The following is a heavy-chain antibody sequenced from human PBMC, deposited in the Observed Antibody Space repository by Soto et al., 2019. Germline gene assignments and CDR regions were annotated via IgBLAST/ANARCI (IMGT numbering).Heavy chain of an antibody. D-gene: IGHD6-19*01. CDR3: ARLAEAVAVYYFDY. CDR1: GGSISSSSYY. J-gene: IGHJ4*02. CDR2: IYYSGST. V-gene: IGHV4-39*01. Sequence: SETLSLTCTVSGGSISSSSYYWGWIRQPPGKGLEWIGSIYYSGSTYYNPSLKSRVTISVDTSKNQFSLKLSSVTAADTAVYYCARLAEAVAVYYFDYWGQGTLVTVSS.